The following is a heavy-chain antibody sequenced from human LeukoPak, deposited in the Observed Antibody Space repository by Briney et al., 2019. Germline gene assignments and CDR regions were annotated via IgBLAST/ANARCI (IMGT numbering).Heavy chain of an antibody. J-gene: IGHJ1*01. CDR3: ARGAAAAGTEIHFQH. Sequence: SVKVSCKASGGTFSSYAISWVRQAPGQGLEWMGRIIPILGIANYAQKFQGRVTITADKSTSTAYMELSSLRSEVTAVYYCARGAAAAGTEIHFQHWGQGTLVTVSS. V-gene: IGHV1-69*04. D-gene: IGHD6-13*01. CDR1: GGTFSSYA. CDR2: IIPILGIA.